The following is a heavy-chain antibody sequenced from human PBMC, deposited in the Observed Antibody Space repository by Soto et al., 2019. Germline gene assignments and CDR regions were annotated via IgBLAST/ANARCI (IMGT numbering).Heavy chain of an antibody. D-gene: IGHD3-16*01. J-gene: IGHJ4*02. V-gene: IGHV3-30-3*01. CDR1: GFIFRNFG. CDR3: VTELGGFEY. Sequence: QVQLVESGGGVVQPGRSLRLSCAASGFIFRNFGMHWVRQAPGKGLEWVAVISSDGTNKYYADSVKGRFTISRDNSKNTLYVQMNSLRAEDTAVYYCVTELGGFEYWGQGTLLTVSS. CDR2: ISSDGTNK.